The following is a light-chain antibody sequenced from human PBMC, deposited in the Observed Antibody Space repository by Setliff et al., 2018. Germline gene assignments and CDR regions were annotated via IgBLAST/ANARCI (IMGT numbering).Light chain of an antibody. V-gene: IGLV2-14*01. Sequence: QSVLAQPASVSGSPGQSITISCTGTGSDVGGYNYVSWYQQRPGKAPKLMIYDVSKRPSGVSNRFSGSKSGNTASLTISGLQAEDEADYYCSSYTSSSTYVFGTGTKGTVL. CDR1: GSDVGGYNY. CDR3: SSYTSSSTYV. CDR2: DVS. J-gene: IGLJ1*01.